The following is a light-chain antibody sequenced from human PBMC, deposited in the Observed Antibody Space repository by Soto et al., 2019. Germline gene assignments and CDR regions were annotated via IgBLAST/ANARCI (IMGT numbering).Light chain of an antibody. CDR3: QQYDNYKPLT. Sequence: DIHMTQSPSTLSASVGDRVTITCRASPSISSWLAWYQQKPGKAPKLLIFDASSLESGTPSRFSGRRSGTQFTLTINGLQPDDFATYYCQQYDNYKPLTFGGGTKVDIK. J-gene: IGKJ4*01. CDR2: DAS. CDR1: PSISSW. V-gene: IGKV1-5*01.